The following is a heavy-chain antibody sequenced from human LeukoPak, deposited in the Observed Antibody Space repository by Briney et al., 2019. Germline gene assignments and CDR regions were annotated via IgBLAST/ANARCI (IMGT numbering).Heavy chain of an antibody. CDR3: AKVRLAYCDGDCYWSTEDAFDI. D-gene: IGHD2-21*02. Sequence: GGSLRLSCAASGFTFSSYAMSWVRQAPGKGLEWVSAISGSGGSTYYADSVKGRFTISRDNPKNTLYLQMNSLRAEDTAVYYCAKVRLAYCDGDCYWSTEDAFDIWGQGTMVTVSS. CDR2: ISGSGGST. V-gene: IGHV3-23*01. J-gene: IGHJ3*02. CDR1: GFTFSSYA.